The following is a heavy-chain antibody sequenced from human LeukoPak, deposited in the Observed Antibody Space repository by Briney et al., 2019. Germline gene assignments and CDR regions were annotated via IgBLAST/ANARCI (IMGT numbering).Heavy chain of an antibody. CDR3: ARDSSPYCGDDCYFDAFDL. CDR2: INRDGSKN. D-gene: IGHD2-21*02. J-gene: IGHJ3*01. V-gene: IGHV3-7*03. Sequence: GGSLRLSCAASEFTFGSYWMTWVRQAPGKGLEWVANINRDGSKNHFVDSVKGRFTISRDNAKNFLYLQMNSLRAEDTAVYFCARDSSPYCGDDCYFDAFDLWGQGTMVAVSS. CDR1: EFTFGSYW.